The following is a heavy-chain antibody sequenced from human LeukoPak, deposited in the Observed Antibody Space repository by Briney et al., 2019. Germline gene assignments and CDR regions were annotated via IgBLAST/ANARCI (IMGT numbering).Heavy chain of an antibody. V-gene: IGHV3-30*02. CDR1: GFTFSSYG. D-gene: IGHD6-13*01. J-gene: IGHJ4*02. CDR3: ATLTYSSSWYSDY. Sequence: GGSLRLSCAASGFTFSSYGMHWVRQAPGKGLEWVAFIRYDGSNKYYADSAKGRFTISRDNSKNTLYLQMNSLRAEDTAVYYCATLTYSSSWYSDYWGQGTLVTVSS. CDR2: IRYDGSNK.